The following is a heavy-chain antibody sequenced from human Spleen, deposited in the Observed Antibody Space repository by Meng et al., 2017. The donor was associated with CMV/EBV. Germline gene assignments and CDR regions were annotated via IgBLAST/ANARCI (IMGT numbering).Heavy chain of an antibody. CDR2: IYSGGSST. V-gene: IGHV3-23*03. CDR3: AKVGSYDYVWGSYRYDFDY. D-gene: IGHD3-16*02. Sequence: TFSSYAMGWVRQAPGKGLEWVSVIYSGGSSTYYADSVKGRFTISRDNSKNTLYLQMNSLRAEDTAVYYCAKVGSYDYVWGSYRYDFDYWGQGTLVTVSS. J-gene: IGHJ4*02. CDR1: TFSSYA.